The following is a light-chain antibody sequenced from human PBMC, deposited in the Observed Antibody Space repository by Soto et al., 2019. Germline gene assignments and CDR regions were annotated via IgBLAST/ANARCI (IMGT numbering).Light chain of an antibody. J-gene: IGKJ1*01. CDR3: QQCYGSPWT. CDR2: AAS. CDR1: QTIGSF. V-gene: IGKV1-39*01. Sequence: DIQMTQSPSSLSAPVGARATITCRARQTIGSFLNWYPQRPGKAPNLLIYAASTLQSGVPSRFSGSGSGTDFTLTISSLQPEDIATYYCQQCYGSPWTFGQGTKVDI.